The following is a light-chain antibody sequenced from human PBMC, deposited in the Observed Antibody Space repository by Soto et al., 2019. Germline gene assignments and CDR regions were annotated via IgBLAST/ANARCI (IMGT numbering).Light chain of an antibody. CDR3: ASWDDSLNGPV. CDR2: SND. Sequence: QSVLTQPPSASGTPGQRVTVSCSGSSSNIASNTVNWYQQLPGTAPKLLIYSNDQRPSGVPDRFSASKSGTSASLAISGLQSEDEADYYCASWDDSLNGPVFGTGTKLTVL. J-gene: IGLJ1*01. CDR1: SSNIASNT. V-gene: IGLV1-44*01.